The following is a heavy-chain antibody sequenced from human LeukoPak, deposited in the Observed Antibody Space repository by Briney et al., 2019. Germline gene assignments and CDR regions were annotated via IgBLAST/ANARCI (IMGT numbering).Heavy chain of an antibody. CDR1: GGFISSYY. CDR2: IYYSGST. CDR3: ASLLWEPSTPLYDFDY. V-gene: IGHV4-59*01. J-gene: IGHJ4*02. Sequence: ETLSLTCTVSGGFISSYYWSWLRQPPGRGLEWFGYIYYSGSTNYNPSVKSRVTISVDTSKNQFSLKLSCVTAADTAVYYCASLLWEPSTPLYDFDYWGQGTLVTVSS. D-gene: IGHD1-26*01.